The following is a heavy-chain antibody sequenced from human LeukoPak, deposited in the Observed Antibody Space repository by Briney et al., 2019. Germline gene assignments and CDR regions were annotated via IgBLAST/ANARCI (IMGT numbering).Heavy chain of an antibody. CDR3: ARGGVNPVDH. J-gene: IGHJ4*02. Sequence: GGSLRLSCAASGFPFNSFWMHWVRQAPGKGLVWVSDMNEYSTTIIYADSVKGRFTISRDNAKSILYLQMNHLRAEDTAMYFCARGGVNPVDHWGQGTLVTVSS. D-gene: IGHD1-14*01. CDR1: GFPFNSFW. V-gene: IGHV3-74*01. CDR2: MNEYSTTI.